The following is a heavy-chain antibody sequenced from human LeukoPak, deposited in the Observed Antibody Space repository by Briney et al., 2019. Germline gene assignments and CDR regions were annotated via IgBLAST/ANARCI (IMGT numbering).Heavy chain of an antibody. D-gene: IGHD4-23*01. Sequence: PGGSLRLSCAASGFTFSSYAMSWVRQAPGKGLEWVAVISYDGSNKYYADSVKGRFTISRDNSKNTLYLQMNSLRAEDTAVYYCGGNSDYWGQGILVTVTS. CDR3: GGNSDY. J-gene: IGHJ4*02. CDR1: GFTFSSYA. V-gene: IGHV3-30*03. CDR2: ISYDGSNK.